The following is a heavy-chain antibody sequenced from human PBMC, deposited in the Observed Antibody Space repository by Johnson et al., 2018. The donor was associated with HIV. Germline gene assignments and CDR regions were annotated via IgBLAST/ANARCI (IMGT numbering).Heavy chain of an antibody. CDR3: ARESMVQGVTLYVVYAFDI. Sequence: VQLVESGGGVVRPGGSLRLSCAASGFTVSSNYMSWVRQAPGKGLEWVSPISGSGGRTYYADSVKGRFTIPRDNSEDTLSRQMKSMRVEDRALYYCARESMVQGVTLYVVYAFDIWGQGTMVTVSS. D-gene: IGHD3-10*01. CDR2: ISGSGGRT. V-gene: IGHV3-23*04. CDR1: GFTVSSNY. J-gene: IGHJ3*02.